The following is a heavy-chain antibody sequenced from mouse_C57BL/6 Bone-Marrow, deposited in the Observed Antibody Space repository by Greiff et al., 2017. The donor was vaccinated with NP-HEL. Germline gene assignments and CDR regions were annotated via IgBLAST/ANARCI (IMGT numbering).Heavy chain of an antibody. Sequence: QVQLKQPGAELVRPGSSVKLSCKASGYTFTSYWMHWVKQRPIQGLEWIGNIDPSDSETHYNQKFKDKATLTVDKSSSTAYMQLSSLTSEDSAVDDCARWGPYSERSFDYWGQGTTLTVSS. CDR3: ARWGPYSERSFDY. CDR1: GYTFTSYW. J-gene: IGHJ2*01. CDR2: IDPSDSET. D-gene: IGHD2-10*01. V-gene: IGHV1-52*01.